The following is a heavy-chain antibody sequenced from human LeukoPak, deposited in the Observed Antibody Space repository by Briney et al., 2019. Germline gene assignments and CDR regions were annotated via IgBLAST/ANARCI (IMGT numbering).Heavy chain of an antibody. J-gene: IGHJ5*02. CDR3: ARGGGSSGWFDP. Sequence: GASVKVSCKASGYTFTSYDINWVRQATGLGLEWLGWMNPNSGNTGYAQKFQGRVTMTRNTSMSTAYMELSSLRSEDTAVYYCARGGGSSGWFDPWGQGTLVTVSS. D-gene: IGHD4-23*01. V-gene: IGHV1-8*01. CDR2: MNPNSGNT. CDR1: GYTFTSYD.